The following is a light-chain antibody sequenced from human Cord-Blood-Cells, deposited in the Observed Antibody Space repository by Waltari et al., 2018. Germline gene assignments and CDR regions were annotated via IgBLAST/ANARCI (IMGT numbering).Light chain of an antibody. CDR2: EVS. CDR1: SSDVGGYNY. J-gene: IGLJ2*01. Sequence: QSALTQPASVSGSPGQSITISCTGTSSDVGGYNYVSWYQQHPGKAPKLMIYEVSNVPSVVSNRFSGSKAGNTASLTISGLQAEDEADYYCSSYTSSSTVVFGGGTKLTVL. CDR3: SSYTSSSTVV. V-gene: IGLV2-14*01.